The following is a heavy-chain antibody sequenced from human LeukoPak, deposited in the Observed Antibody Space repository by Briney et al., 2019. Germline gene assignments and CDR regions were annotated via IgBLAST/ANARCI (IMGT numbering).Heavy chain of an antibody. V-gene: IGHV3-23*01. J-gene: IGHJ4*02. CDR2: ISGSGGST. Sequence: GGSLRLSCAAPGFTFSSYAMSWVRQAPGKGLEWVSAISGSGGSTYYADSVKGRFTISRDNSKNTLYLQMNSLRAEDTAVYYCAKGFGWFGELLDYFDYWGQGTLVTVSS. CDR1: GFTFSSYA. CDR3: AKGFGWFGELLDYFDY. D-gene: IGHD3-10*01.